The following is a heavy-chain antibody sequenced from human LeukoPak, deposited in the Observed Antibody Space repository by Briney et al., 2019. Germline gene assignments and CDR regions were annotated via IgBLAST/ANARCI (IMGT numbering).Heavy chain of an antibody. J-gene: IGHJ4*02. Sequence: GGSLRLSCAASGFTVSSNYMSWVRQAPGKGLEWVSVIYSGGSTYYADSVKGRFTISRDNAKNSLYLQMNSLRAEDTAVYYCASYYYYGSGTFDYWGQGTLVTVSS. CDR3: ASYYYYGSGTFDY. CDR2: IYSGGST. CDR1: GFTVSSNY. D-gene: IGHD3-10*01. V-gene: IGHV3-53*01.